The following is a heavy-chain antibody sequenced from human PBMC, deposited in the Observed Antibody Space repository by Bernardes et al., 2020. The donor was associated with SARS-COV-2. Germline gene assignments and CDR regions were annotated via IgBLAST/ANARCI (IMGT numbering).Heavy chain of an antibody. CDR3: ARDYGDYFDY. CDR1: GYTFSNNY. Sequence: ASVKVSCRASGYTFSNNYIHWVRLAPGVGLEWMGIINPNGGTATYAQKFQGRVTVTRDRSTSTVYMELSSLKSEDTAVYYCARDYGDYFDYWGQGTPVTVSS. J-gene: IGHJ4*02. D-gene: IGHD4-17*01. V-gene: IGHV1-46*01. CDR2: INPNGGTA.